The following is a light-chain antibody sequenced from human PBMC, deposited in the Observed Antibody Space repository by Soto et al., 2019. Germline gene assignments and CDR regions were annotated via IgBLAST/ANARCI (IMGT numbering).Light chain of an antibody. CDR1: QSISSN. J-gene: IGKJ3*01. Sequence: EIVMTQSPATLSVSPGERATLSCRASQSISSNLAWYQQKPGQAPRLLMFRTSSRATGFPARFSGSGSGTDFTLTISSLEPEDFAVYFCQQRSNWPLTFGPGTKVEIK. CDR2: RTS. CDR3: QQRSNWPLT. V-gene: IGKV3-11*01.